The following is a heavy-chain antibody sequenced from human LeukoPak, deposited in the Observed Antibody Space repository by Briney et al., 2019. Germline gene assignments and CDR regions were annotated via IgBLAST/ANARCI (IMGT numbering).Heavy chain of an antibody. CDR3: ARDPRRYCSRTSCSQNWFDP. J-gene: IGHJ5*02. V-gene: IGHV3-21*01. Sequence: GGSLRLSCAASGFTFSSYSVNWVRQAPGKGLEWVSSISSSSSYIYYADSVKGRFTISRDNAKNSLYLQMNSLRAEDTAVYYCARDPRRYCSRTSCSQNWFDPWGQGTLVTVSS. D-gene: IGHD2-2*01. CDR2: ISSSSSYI. CDR1: GFTFSSYS.